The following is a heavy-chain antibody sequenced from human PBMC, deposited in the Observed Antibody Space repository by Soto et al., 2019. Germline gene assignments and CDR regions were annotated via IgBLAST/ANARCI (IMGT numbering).Heavy chain of an antibody. CDR1: GGSISSYY. V-gene: IGHV4-59*08. CDR2: IYYSGST. D-gene: IGHD4-4*01. J-gene: IGHJ4*02. CDR3: ARQASRSIVTKYYFDY. Sequence: QVQLQESGPGLVKPSETLSLTCTVSGGSISSYYWSWIRQPPGKGLEWIGYIYYSGSTNYNPSLKSRVTISVDTSKNQFSLKLSSVTAADTAVYYCARQASRSIVTKYYFDYWGQGTLVTVSS.